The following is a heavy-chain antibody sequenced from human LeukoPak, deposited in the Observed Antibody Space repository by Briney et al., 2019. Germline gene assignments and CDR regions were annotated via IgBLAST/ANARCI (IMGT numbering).Heavy chain of an antibody. Sequence: GGSLRLSCAASGFTFSVSAMHWVRQASGKGLEWVGRIRSKANNYATAYAASVKGRFTIYRDDSKKTAYLQMNRLKTEDTAVYYCTTTGDTIYDAFDIWGQGTMVTVSS. CDR1: GFTFSVSA. V-gene: IGHV3-73*01. CDR3: TTTGDTIYDAFDI. J-gene: IGHJ3*02. CDR2: IRSKANNYAT. D-gene: IGHD3-3*01.